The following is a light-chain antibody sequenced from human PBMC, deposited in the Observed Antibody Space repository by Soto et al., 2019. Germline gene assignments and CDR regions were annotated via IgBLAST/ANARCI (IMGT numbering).Light chain of an antibody. V-gene: IGLV2-23*01. J-gene: IGLJ2*01. Sequence: QSALTQPGSVSGSPGQTITISCTGTSSDVGSYNLVSLYQQSPGKAPKLMIYQGRERPSGVSNRFSGSKSGNTASLTISGLRAEDEADYYCSSYAGRDNPVVFGGGNKFTVL. CDR1: SSDVGSYNL. CDR3: SSYAGRDNPVV. CDR2: QGR.